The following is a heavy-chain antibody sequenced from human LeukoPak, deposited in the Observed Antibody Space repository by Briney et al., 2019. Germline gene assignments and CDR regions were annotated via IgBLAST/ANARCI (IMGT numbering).Heavy chain of an antibody. D-gene: IGHD6-19*01. Sequence: PGGSLRLSCAASGFTFKNYAMNWVRQAPGKGLEWVSTVSGSGDRTYYADSEKGRFTISRDNSKNTLYVQMNSLRGEDTAVYYCAKASESSGYSYFDYWGQGTLVTVSS. CDR2: VSGSGDRT. J-gene: IGHJ4*02. V-gene: IGHV3-23*01. CDR3: AKASESSGYSYFDY. CDR1: GFTFKNYA.